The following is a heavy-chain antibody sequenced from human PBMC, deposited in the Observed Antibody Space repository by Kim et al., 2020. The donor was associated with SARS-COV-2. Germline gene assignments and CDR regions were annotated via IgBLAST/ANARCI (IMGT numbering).Heavy chain of an antibody. Sequence: YADSVKGRFTISRDNSKNSLYLQMNSLRTEDTALYYCAKDVEYSSSSGGYWGQGTLVTVSS. J-gene: IGHJ4*02. D-gene: IGHD6-6*01. CDR3: AKDVEYSSSSGGY. V-gene: IGHV3-43*01.